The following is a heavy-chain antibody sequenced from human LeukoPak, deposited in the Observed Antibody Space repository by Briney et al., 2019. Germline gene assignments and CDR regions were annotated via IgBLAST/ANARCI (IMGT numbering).Heavy chain of an antibody. CDR2: IKQDGSEK. V-gene: IGHV3-7*05. D-gene: IGHD1-1*01. CDR1: GFTFSGYW. Sequence: AGSLRLSCAASGFTFSGYWMSWVRQAPGKGLEWVANIKQDGSEKYYVDSVKGRLTISRDNAKNSLYLQMNSLRAEDTAVYYCARDSPAGRTYFDYWGQGTLVTVSS. CDR3: ARDSPAGRTYFDY. J-gene: IGHJ4*02.